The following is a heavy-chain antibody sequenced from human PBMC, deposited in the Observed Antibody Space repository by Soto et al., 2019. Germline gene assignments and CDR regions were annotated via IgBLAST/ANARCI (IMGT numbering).Heavy chain of an antibody. V-gene: IGHV4-34*01. CDR1: GGSFSGYY. J-gene: IGHJ4*02. CDR3: ARAPSSTMIVVVHGRYVDY. Sequence: SATLSLTCAVYGGSFSGYYWSWIRQPPGKGLEWIGEINHSGSTNYNPSLKSRVTISVDTSKNQFSLKLSSVTAADTDVYYCARAPSSTMIVVVHGRYVDYWGQGTLV. CDR2: INHSGST. D-gene: IGHD3-22*01.